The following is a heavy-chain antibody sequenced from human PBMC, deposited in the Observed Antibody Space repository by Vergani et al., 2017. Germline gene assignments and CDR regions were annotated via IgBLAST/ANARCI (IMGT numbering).Heavy chain of an antibody. CDR1: GFTFSSYG. J-gene: IGHJ6*02. V-gene: IGHV3-30*18. D-gene: IGHD2-21*02. Sequence: QVQLVESGGGVVQPGRSLRLSCAASGFTFSSYGMHWVRQAPGKGLEWVAVISYDGSNTYYADSVKGRFTISRDNSKNTLYLQMNSLRAEDTAVYYCAKDGGAVTAISYGMDVWGQGTTVTVSS. CDR2: ISYDGSNT. CDR3: AKDGGAVTAISYGMDV.